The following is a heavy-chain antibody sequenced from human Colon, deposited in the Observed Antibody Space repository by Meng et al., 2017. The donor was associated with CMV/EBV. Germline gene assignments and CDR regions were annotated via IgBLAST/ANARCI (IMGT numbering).Heavy chain of an antibody. CDR1: GFTFSSYA. J-gene: IGHJ4*02. Sequence: GGSLRLSCAASGFTFSSYAMHWVRQAPGQGLEWMGWIRTNINYGQKFQGRVTLTTDTSVSSAYMELRNLTSDDTAVYYCARDVAMRTRVTPAAMYWGQGTLVTVSS. D-gene: IGHD2-2*01. CDR3: ARDVAMRTRVTPAAMY. CDR2: IRTNI. V-gene: IGHV1-18*01.